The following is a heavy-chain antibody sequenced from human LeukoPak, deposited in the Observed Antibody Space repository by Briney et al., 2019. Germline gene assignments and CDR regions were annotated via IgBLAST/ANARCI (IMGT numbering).Heavy chain of an antibody. Sequence: PSETLSLTCTVSGGSISSYYWSWIRQPPGKGLEWIGYIYYSGSTNYNPSLKSRVTISVDTSKNQFSLKLSSVTAADTAVYYCASRKIAAAAVYWYFDLWGRGTLVTVSS. CDR3: ASRKIAAAAVYWYFDL. D-gene: IGHD6-13*01. J-gene: IGHJ2*01. CDR2: IYYSGST. CDR1: GGSISSYY. V-gene: IGHV4-59*08.